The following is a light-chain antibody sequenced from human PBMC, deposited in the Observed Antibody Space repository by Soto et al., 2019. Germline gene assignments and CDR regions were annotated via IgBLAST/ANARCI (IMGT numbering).Light chain of an antibody. J-gene: IGKJ5*01. Sequence: EIVRTQYTSTLSVSPWERATLSCMARQSGSSNLAWYQQKRGQAPRLLIYGASTRATGIPARFSGSGSGTEFTLTISSLQSEDFAVYYCQQYNNWPPSITFGQGTLLEIK. CDR2: GAS. V-gene: IGKV3-15*01. CDR3: QQYNNWPPSIT. CDR1: QSGSSN.